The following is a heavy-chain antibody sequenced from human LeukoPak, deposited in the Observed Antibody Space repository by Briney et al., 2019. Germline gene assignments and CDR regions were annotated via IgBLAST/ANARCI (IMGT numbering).Heavy chain of an antibody. D-gene: IGHD5-24*01. CDR3: ARGAIRRDGYNYNY. J-gene: IGHJ4*02. Sequence: SETLSLTCTVSGGSISSYYWSWIRQPPGKGLEWIGEINHSGSTNYNPSLKSRVTISVDTSKNQFSLKLSSVTAADTAVYYCARGAIRRDGYNYNYWGQGTLVTVSS. CDR1: GGSISSYY. CDR2: INHSGST. V-gene: IGHV4-34*01.